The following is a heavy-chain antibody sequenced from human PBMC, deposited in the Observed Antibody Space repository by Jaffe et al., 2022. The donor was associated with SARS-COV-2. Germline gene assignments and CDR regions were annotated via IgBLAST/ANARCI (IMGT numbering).Heavy chain of an antibody. CDR2: ISYDGSNK. Sequence: QVQLVESGGGVVQPGRSLRLSCAASGFTFSSYGMHWVRQAPGKGLEWVAVISYDGSNKYYADSVKGRFTISRDNSKNTLYLQMNSLRAEDTAVYYCAKDYQRYNWNYASYYGMDVWGQGTTVTVSS. CDR3: AKDYQRYNWNYASYYGMDV. D-gene: IGHD1-7*01. CDR1: GFTFSSYG. J-gene: IGHJ6*02. V-gene: IGHV3-30*18.